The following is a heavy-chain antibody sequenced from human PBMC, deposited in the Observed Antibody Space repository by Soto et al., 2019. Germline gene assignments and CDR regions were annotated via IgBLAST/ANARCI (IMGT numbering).Heavy chain of an antibody. CDR1: GDSISSYY. CDR3: ALRGMAVVPEY. J-gene: IGHJ4*02. V-gene: IGHV4-59*01. Sequence: QVQLQESGPGLVKPSETLSLTCAVSGDSISSYYCMWIRQPPGKGLESIGYLYYGRSANYNPSLQRRVTLSVDTSTNQCSLTLSSMTAADTAVYYCALRGMAVVPEYWGQGTLVTVSS. CDR2: LYYGRSA. D-gene: IGHD3-22*01.